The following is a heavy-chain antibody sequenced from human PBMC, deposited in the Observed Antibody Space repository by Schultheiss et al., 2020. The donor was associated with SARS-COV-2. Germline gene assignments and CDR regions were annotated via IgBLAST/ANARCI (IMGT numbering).Heavy chain of an antibody. J-gene: IGHJ4*02. D-gene: IGHD2-15*01. Sequence: GGSLRLSCAASGFSFSGYAMHWVRQAPGKGLEWVSSISSSSSYIYYADSVKGRFTISRDNAKNSLYLQMNSLRDEDTAVYYCARDCSGGSCYATMDYWGQGTLVTVSS. CDR1: GFSFSGYA. CDR3: ARDCSGGSCYATMDY. CDR2: ISSSSSYI. V-gene: IGHV3-21*01.